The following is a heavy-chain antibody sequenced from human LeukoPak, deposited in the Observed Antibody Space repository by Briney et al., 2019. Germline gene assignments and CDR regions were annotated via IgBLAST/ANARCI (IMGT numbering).Heavy chain of an antibody. CDR1: GFTFSSYS. CDR3: ARELSTLLVPAASRHNWFDP. D-gene: IGHD2-2*01. V-gene: IGHV3-21*01. Sequence: GGSLRLSCAASGFTFSSYSMNWVRQAPGKGLEWVSSISSSSSYIYYADSVKGRFTISRDNAKNSLYLQMNSLRAEDTAVYYCARELSTLLVPAASRHNWFDPWGQGTLVTVSS. J-gene: IGHJ5*02. CDR2: ISSSSSYI.